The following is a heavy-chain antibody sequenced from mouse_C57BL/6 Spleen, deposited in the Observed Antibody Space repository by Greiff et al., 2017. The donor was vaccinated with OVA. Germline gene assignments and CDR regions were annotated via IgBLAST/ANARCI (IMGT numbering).Heavy chain of an antibody. CDR2: IYPRSGNT. CDR3: ARGGLLRYRAWFAY. CDR1: GYTFTSSG. V-gene: IGHV1-81*01. Sequence: QVQLQQSGAELARPGASVKLSCKASGYTFTSSGISWVKHSTGQGLELIGEIYPRSGNTYYNEKFKGKATLTADKSSSTAYMELRSLTSEDSAVYFCARGGLLRYRAWFAYWGQGTLVTVSA. D-gene: IGHD1-1*01. J-gene: IGHJ3*01.